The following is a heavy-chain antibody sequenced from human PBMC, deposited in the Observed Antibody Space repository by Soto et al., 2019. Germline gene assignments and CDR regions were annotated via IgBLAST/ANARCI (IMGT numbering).Heavy chain of an antibody. J-gene: IGHJ4*02. V-gene: IGHV1-69*06. CDR2: IIPIFGTA. CDR3: AKDRYNWNDPWLDY. CDR1: GGTFSSYA. Sequence: ASVKVSCKASGGTFSSYAISWVRQAPGQGLEWMGGIIPIFGTANYAQKFQGRVTITADKSTSTAYMELSSLRSEDTAVYYCAKDRYNWNDPWLDYWGQGTLVTVSS. D-gene: IGHD1-20*01.